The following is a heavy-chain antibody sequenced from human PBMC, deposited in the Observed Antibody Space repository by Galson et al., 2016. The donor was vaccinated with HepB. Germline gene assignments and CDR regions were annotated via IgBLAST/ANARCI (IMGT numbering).Heavy chain of an antibody. V-gene: IGHV3-30-3*01. CDR1: GFTFSSYA. CDR3: AREWELGGYFDY. Sequence: SLRLSCAASGFTFSSYAMHWVRQAPGKGLEWVAVISYDGNNKYFAGSVKGRFTISRDKSKTTAYLQMDGLRAEDTAVYYCAREWELGGYFDYWGQGTLVTVSS. D-gene: IGHD1-26*01. CDR2: ISYDGNNK. J-gene: IGHJ4*02.